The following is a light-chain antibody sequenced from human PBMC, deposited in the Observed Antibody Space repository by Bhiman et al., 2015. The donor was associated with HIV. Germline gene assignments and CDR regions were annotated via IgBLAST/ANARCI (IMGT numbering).Light chain of an antibody. V-gene: IGLV2-14*03. CDR1: NNDVGGYHF. Sequence: QSALTQPASVSGSPGQSITISCTGTNNDVGGYHFVCWYQQHPGKAPRLLIYDVTKRPSGISSRFSGTKSGNTASLTISGVQPEDEADYYCSSYRGSSTLLFGGGTRLTVL. CDR2: DVT. J-gene: IGLJ2*01. CDR3: SSYRGSSTLL.